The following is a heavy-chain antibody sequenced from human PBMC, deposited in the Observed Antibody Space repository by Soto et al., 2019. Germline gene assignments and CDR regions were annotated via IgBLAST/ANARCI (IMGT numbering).Heavy chain of an antibody. V-gene: IGHV3-7*01. CDR1: GFTFSSYW. Sequence: GGSLRLSCAASGFTFSSYWMSWVRQAPGKGLEWVANIKQDGSEKYYVDSVKGRFTISRDNAKNSLYLQMNSLRAEDTAVYYCARDRVGHKPSFWGGYYDAFDIWGHVTMVTVSS. CDR3: ARDRVGHKPSFWGGYYDAFDI. CDR2: IKQDGSEK. D-gene: IGHD3-3*01. J-gene: IGHJ3*02.